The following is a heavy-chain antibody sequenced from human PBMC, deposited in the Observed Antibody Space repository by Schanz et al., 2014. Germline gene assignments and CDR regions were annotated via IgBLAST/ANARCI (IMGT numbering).Heavy chain of an antibody. Sequence: EVQLLESGGGLVQPGGSLRLSCASSGFSFTTYAMSWVRQAPGKGLEWVSALSEGGGGTHYADSVRGRFTISSDSSKNTLYLQMSSLRADDTAVYYCTRDVRLDRRGNWFDPWGQGTLVTVSS. CDR1: GFSFTTYA. CDR2: LSEGGGGT. V-gene: IGHV3-23*01. D-gene: IGHD1-1*01. J-gene: IGHJ5*02. CDR3: TRDVRLDRRGNWFDP.